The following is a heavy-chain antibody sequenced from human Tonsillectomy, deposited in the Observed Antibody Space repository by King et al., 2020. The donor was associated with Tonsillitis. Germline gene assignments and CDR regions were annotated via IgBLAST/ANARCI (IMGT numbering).Heavy chain of an antibody. V-gene: IGHV3-23*04. Sequence: VQLVESGGGLVQPGGSLRLSCAASGFTFSSYAMTWVRQAPGKGLEWVSAISGSGGSTFYADSVKGRFTISRDNSRNTLYLQMNSLRAEDTAVYYCAKDLGWLQGAFAIWGRATMVTVSS. CDR2: ISGSGGST. J-gene: IGHJ3*02. CDR1: GFTFSSYA. CDR3: AKDLGWLQGAFAI. D-gene: IGHD5-24*01.